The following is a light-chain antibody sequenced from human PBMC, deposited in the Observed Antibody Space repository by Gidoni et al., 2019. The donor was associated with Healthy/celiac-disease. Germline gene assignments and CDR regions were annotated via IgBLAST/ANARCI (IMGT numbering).Light chain of an antibody. J-gene: IGKJ1*01. Sequence: DIQMTQSPSTLSASVGDRVTITCRASQSISSWLAWYQQKQGKAPKLLIYKASSLESGVPSRFSGSGSGTEFTLTISSLQPDDFATYYCQQYNSYSGTVGKGTKVEIK. CDR1: QSISSW. CDR3: QQYNSYSGT. V-gene: IGKV1-5*03. CDR2: KAS.